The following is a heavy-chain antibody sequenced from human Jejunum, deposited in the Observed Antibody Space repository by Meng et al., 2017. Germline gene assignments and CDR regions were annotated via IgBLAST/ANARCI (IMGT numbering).Heavy chain of an antibody. V-gene: IGHV4-39*06. CDR2: FHSSGNT. D-gene: IGHD4-17*01. J-gene: IGHJ4*02. CDR3: ARHGDYGNFDY. CDR1: GGSISSGGDY. Sequence: RLQLLESGPGLVKPSETLSLTCAVSGGSISSGGDYGGWIRQSPGKGLEWIGSFHSSGNTHYTPSLKSRLTISLDTSKKQLSLKLSSVTAADTAVYYCARHGDYGNFDYWGQGTLVTASS.